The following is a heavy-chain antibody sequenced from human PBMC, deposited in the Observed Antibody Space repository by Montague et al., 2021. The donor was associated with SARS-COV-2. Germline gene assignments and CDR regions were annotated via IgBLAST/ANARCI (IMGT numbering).Heavy chain of an antibody. Sequence: SETLSLTCTVSSDSIGIYYWSWIRQPPGKGLEWIGYVYYSGSTNYNPSLKSRVTISVDTPKNQFSLKLMSVTAADTAVYYCARGERGAWYNHYFDYWGQGALVTVSS. CDR3: ARGERGAWYNHYFDY. V-gene: IGHV4-59*13. CDR1: SDSIGIYY. J-gene: IGHJ4*02. CDR2: VYYSGST. D-gene: IGHD6-19*01.